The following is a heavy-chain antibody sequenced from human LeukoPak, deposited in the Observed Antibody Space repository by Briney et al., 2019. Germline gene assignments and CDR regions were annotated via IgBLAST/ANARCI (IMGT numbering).Heavy chain of an antibody. Sequence: GGSLRLSCAASGFTFSSYAMSWVRQAPGKGLEWVSAISGSGGSTYYADSVKGRFTISRDNSKNTLYLQMNSLRAEDTAVYYCAKSVDGGSYFGRAFDIWGQGTMVTVSS. CDR1: GFTFSSYA. CDR2: ISGSGGST. J-gene: IGHJ3*02. CDR3: AKSVDGGSYFGRAFDI. V-gene: IGHV3-23*01. D-gene: IGHD1-26*01.